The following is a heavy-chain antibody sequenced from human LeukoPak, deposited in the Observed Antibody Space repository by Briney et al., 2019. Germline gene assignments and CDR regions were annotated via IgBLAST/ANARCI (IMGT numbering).Heavy chain of an antibody. J-gene: IGHJ3*02. V-gene: IGHV4-38-2*02. Sequence: SETLSLTCVVSGYSISSGYYWGWIRQPPGKGLEWIGSTYHSGSTYYNPSLKSRVTISVDTSKNQFSLKLSSVTAADTAVYYCAREPVDYGDYVAAFDIWGQGTMVTVSS. CDR1: GYSISSGYY. CDR2: TYHSGST. CDR3: AREPVDYGDYVAAFDI. D-gene: IGHD4-17*01.